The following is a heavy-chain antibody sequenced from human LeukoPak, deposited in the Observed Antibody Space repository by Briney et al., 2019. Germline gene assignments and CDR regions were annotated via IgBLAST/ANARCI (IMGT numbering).Heavy chain of an antibody. CDR3: ARECMGVYNWNGNWFDP. CDR1: GASMSNYY. J-gene: IGHJ5*02. V-gene: IGHV4-39*07. Sequence: PSETLSLTCNVSGASMSNYYWVWIRQPPGKGLEWIGSIYHSGTTYSGSTYYNPSLKSRVTISLDTSKNQFSLKVGSMTAADTAVYYCARECMGVYNWNGNWFDPWGQGTLVTVSS. CDR2: IYHSGTTYSGST. D-gene: IGHD1-1*01.